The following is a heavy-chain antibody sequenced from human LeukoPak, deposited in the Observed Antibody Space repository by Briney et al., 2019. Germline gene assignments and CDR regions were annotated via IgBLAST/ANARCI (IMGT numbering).Heavy chain of an antibody. Sequence: GGSLRLSCAASGFTFSSYAMHWVRQAPGKGLEWVAVISYDGSNKYYADSVKGRFTISRDNSKNTLCLQMNSLRAEDTAVYYCARSIHRRRGSWGDYWGQGTLVTVSS. V-gene: IGHV3-30-3*01. CDR2: ISYDGSNK. CDR3: ARSIHRRRGSWGDY. CDR1: GFTFSSYA. J-gene: IGHJ4*02. D-gene: IGHD7-27*01.